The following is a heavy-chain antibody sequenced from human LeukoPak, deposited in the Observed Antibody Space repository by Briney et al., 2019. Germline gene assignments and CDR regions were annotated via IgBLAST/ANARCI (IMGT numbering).Heavy chain of an antibody. Sequence: VASVKVSCKASGYTFTSYGISWVRQAPGQGLEWMGRINPNSGGTNYAQKFQGRVTMTRDTSISTAYMELSRLRSDDTAVYYCARGGYYYGTWGQGTLVTVSS. CDR1: GYTFTSYG. CDR2: INPNSGGT. J-gene: IGHJ5*02. D-gene: IGHD3-10*01. CDR3: ARGGYYYGT. V-gene: IGHV1-2*06.